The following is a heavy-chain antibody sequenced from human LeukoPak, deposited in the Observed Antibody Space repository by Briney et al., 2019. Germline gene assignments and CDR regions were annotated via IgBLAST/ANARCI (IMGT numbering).Heavy chain of an antibody. CDR1: GFSFSSYG. D-gene: IGHD2-15*01. J-gene: IGHJ4*02. V-gene: IGHV3-23*01. CDR3: ARDLCSGGSCYSGGIGY. Sequence: PGGSLRLSCAGSGFSFSSYGMNWVRQAPGKGLEWVSGISGGGANRNYADSVKGRFTISRDNSKNTLYLQMNSLRAEDTAVYYCARDLCSGGSCYSGGIGYWGQGTLVTVSS. CDR2: ISGGGANR.